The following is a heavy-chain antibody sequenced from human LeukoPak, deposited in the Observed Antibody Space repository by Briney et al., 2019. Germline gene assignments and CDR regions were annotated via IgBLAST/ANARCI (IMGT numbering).Heavy chain of an antibody. CDR1: GFTFSSYA. CDR3: ARDRGGMNWFDP. Sequence: GGSLRLSCAASGFTFSSYAMSWVRQAPGKGLEWVSAISGSGGSTYYADSVKGRFTISRDNSKNTLYLQMNSLRAEDTAVYYCARDRGGMNWFDPWGQGTLVTVSS. CDR2: ISGSGGST. D-gene: IGHD1-26*01. V-gene: IGHV3-23*01. J-gene: IGHJ5*02.